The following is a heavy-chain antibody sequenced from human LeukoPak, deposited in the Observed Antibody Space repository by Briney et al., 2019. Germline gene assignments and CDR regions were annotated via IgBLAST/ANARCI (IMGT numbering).Heavy chain of an antibody. CDR2: IYYSGST. CDR1: GGSISSYY. CDR3: ARADYYGSGSYLQNFDY. D-gene: IGHD3-10*01. V-gene: IGHV4-59*01. Sequence: PSETLSLTCTVSGGSISSYYWSWIRQPPGKGLEWIGYIYYSGSTNYSPSLKSRVTISVDTSKNQFSLKLSSVTAADTAAYYCARADYYGSGSYLQNFDYWGQGTLVTVSS. J-gene: IGHJ4*02.